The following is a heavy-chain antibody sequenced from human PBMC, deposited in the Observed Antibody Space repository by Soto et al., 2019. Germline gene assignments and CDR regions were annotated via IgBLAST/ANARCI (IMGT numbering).Heavy chain of an antibody. CDR1: GFTFSSYW. Sequence: GGSLRLSCAASGFTFSSYWMSWVRQAPGKGLEWVANIKQDGSEKYYVDSVKGRFTISRDNAKNSLYLQMNSLRAEDTAVYYCARDEADYMAENYYYYYMDVWGKGTTVTVSS. D-gene: IGHD4-4*01. V-gene: IGHV3-7*01. CDR2: IKQDGSEK. J-gene: IGHJ6*03. CDR3: ARDEADYMAENYYYYYMDV.